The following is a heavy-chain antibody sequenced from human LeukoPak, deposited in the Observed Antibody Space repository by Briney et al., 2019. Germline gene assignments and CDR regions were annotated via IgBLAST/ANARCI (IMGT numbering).Heavy chain of an antibody. CDR1: GYTFTSYY. D-gene: IGHD3-9*01. CDR2: INPSGGST. J-gene: IGHJ4*02. CDR3: ARDSGGYDILTGYGVERYVFDY. Sequence: GASVKVSCKASGYTFTSYYMHWVRQAPGQGLEWMGIINPSGGSTSYAQKFQGRVTMTRDTSTSTVYMELSSLRSEDTAVYYCARDSGGYDILTGYGVERYVFDYWGQGTLVTVSS. V-gene: IGHV1-46*01.